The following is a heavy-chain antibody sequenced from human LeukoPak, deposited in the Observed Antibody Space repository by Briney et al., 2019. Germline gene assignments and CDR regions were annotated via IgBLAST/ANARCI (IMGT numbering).Heavy chain of an antibody. D-gene: IGHD2-15*01. CDR1: GYTFTSYY. CDR3: ARDQQSASFYYGMDV. CDR2: INPSGGST. V-gene: IGHV1-46*01. Sequence: ASVKVSCKASGYTFTSYYMHWVRQAPGQGLEWMGIINPSGGSTSYAQKFQGRVTMTRDTSTSTVYMELSSLRSEDTAVYYCARDQQSASFYYGMDVWGQGTTVTVSS. J-gene: IGHJ6*02.